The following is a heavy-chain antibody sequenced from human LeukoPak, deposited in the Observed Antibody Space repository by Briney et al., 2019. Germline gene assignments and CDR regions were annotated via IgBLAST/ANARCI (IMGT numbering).Heavy chain of an antibody. J-gene: IGHJ3*02. D-gene: IGHD3-22*01. CDR1: GYTFTTYG. CDR2: ISAYNGNT. CDR3: ARARSTPGYYDSSGYAFDI. V-gene: IGHV1-18*01. Sequence: ASVKVSCKAYGYTFTTYGINWVRQAPGQGLEWMGWISAYNGNTNYAQKLQGRVTMTTDTSTSTAYMELRSLRSDDTAVYYCARARSTPGYYDSSGYAFDIWGQGTMVTVSS.